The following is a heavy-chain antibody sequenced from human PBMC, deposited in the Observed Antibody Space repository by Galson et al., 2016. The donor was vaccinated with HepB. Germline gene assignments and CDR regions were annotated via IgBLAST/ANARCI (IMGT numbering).Heavy chain of an antibody. Sequence: SLRLSCAASGFTFSSYEMNWVRQAPGKGLEWVSYISSSGSTIYYADSVKGRFTISRDNAKNSLYLQMNSLRAEDTAVYYCARGHEDIWSPFYYYGMDVWGQGTAVTVSS. J-gene: IGHJ6*02. CDR2: ISSSGSTI. V-gene: IGHV3-48*03. CDR1: GFTFSSYE. D-gene: IGHD3-3*01. CDR3: ARGHEDIWSPFYYYGMDV.